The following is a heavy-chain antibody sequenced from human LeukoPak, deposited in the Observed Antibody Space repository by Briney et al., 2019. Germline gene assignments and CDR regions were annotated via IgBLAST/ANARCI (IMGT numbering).Heavy chain of an antibody. J-gene: IGHJ4*02. Sequence: PSETLSLTCAVSGDSISSSNWCSGVRLPPGKGLEWIGEIHHSGSTNYNPSLKSRVTISVDKPKNQVYLKMTSVTAADTAVYYCARGLVDTGRSRFGYWGQGTLVTVSS. D-gene: IGHD5-12*01. V-gene: IGHV4-4*02. CDR1: GDSISSSNW. CDR3: ARGLVDTGRSRFGY. CDR2: IHHSGST.